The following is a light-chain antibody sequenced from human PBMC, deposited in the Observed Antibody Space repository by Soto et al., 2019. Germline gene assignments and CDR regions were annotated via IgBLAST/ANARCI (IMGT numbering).Light chain of an antibody. V-gene: IGKV1-39*01. J-gene: IGKJ1*01. CDR2: AAS. CDR3: QQAYRTTWT. Sequence: DVQMTQTPTSLSASVGDRVSITCRASESIGIYLNWYQQKPGKVPNLLIYAASSVFEGVPSRFSGSGSGTNFSLTINSLQPEDFATYFCQQAYRTTWTFGQGTKVDI. CDR1: ESIGIY.